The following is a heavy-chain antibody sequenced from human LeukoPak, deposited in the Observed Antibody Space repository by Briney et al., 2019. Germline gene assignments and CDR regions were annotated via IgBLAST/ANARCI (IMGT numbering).Heavy chain of an antibody. Sequence: SETLSLTCTVSGGSISSYYWSWIRQPPGKGLEWIGYIYYSGSTNYNPSLKSLVTISVDTSKNQFSLKLSSVTAADTAVYYCARGRGGSYYNMEYYFDYWGQGTLVTVSS. D-gene: IGHD3-10*01. CDR2: IYYSGST. V-gene: IGHV4-59*01. CDR3: ARGRGGSYYNMEYYFDY. J-gene: IGHJ4*02. CDR1: GGSISSYY.